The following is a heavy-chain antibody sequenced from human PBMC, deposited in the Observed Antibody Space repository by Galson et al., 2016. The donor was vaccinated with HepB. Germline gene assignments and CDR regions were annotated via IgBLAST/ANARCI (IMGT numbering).Heavy chain of an antibody. V-gene: IGHV4-59*01. J-gene: IGHJ4*02. Sequence: SETLSLTCTVSGGSIRNYYWSWVRQPPGKGLEWIGYIYYSGNTNYNPSLESRATISVDTSKNQLSLKLYSVTAADTAMYYCARGSAPRPGYWGRGTRVTVSS. CDR1: GGSIRNYY. D-gene: IGHD3-3*01. CDR3: ARGSAPRPGY. CDR2: IYYSGNT.